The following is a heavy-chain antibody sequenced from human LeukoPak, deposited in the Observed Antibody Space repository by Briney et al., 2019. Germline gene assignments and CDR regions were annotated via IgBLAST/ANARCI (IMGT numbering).Heavy chain of an antibody. V-gene: IGHV4-4*02. Sequence: PSETLSLTCAVSGASISTGNWWSWVRQPPRKGLEWIGEISHSGSTNYNPSLKSRVTISLDKSKNQFSLKMSSVTAADTAVYYCARDSQNAYSLGYYAFDIWGQGTMVTVSS. CDR2: ISHSGST. CDR1: GASISTGNW. CDR3: ARDSQNAYSLGYYAFDI. J-gene: IGHJ3*02. D-gene: IGHD3-22*01.